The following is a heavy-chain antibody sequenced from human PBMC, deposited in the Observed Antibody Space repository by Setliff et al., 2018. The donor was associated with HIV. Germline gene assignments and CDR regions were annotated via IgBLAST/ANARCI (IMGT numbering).Heavy chain of an antibody. CDR1: GGSISSSNYY. Sequence: SETLSLTCTVSGGSISSSNYYWSWIRQPPGKALEWIGYVYSTGSTNYKSSLKSRVTISVDTSKNQFSLKLSSVTAADTAVYYCARVATGPESFDIWGQGTMVTVSS. CDR2: VYSTGST. CDR3: ARVATGPESFDI. D-gene: IGHD3-9*01. V-gene: IGHV4-61*01. J-gene: IGHJ3*02.